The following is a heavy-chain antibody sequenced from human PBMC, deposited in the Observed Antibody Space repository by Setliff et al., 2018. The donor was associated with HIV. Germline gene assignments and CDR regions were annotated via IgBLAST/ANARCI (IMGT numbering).Heavy chain of an antibody. D-gene: IGHD6-19*01. CDR3: ARDPPGAVAGFDY. V-gene: IGHV3-66*01. J-gene: IGHJ4*02. CDR2: IYTDGTT. Sequence: GGSLRLSCAASGFTVNSIHMAWVRQAPGKGLEWVSAIYTDGTTYYPDSLKGRFPISGDNSKNTLSLQMNSLRPEDTAVYYCARDPPGAVAGFDYWGQGTLVTVSS. CDR1: GFTVNSIH.